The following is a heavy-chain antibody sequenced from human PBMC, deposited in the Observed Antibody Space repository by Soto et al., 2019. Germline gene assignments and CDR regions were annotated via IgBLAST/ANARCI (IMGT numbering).Heavy chain of an antibody. CDR1: GYSFTSYW. D-gene: IGHD3-10*01. Sequence: GESLKISCKVSGYSFTSYWIGCVRQMPGKGLEWMGIIYPGDSDTRYSPSFQGQVTISADKSISTAYLQWSSLKASDTAMYYCARQGGESGRYYYYGMDVWGQGTTVTVSS. CDR3: ARQGGESGRYYYYGMDV. CDR2: IYPGDSDT. V-gene: IGHV5-51*01. J-gene: IGHJ6*02.